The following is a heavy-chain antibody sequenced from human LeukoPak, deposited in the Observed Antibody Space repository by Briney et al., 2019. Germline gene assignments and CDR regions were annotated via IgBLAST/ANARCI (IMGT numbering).Heavy chain of an antibody. CDR1: GYTFTAHH. V-gene: IGHV1-2*02. Sequence: ASVKVSCRASGYTFTAHHIHWVRHAPGQGLEWMGWLNPNSGGTNYAQKFQGRVTMTRDTSISTAYMELNSLRSDDTAVYYCARVDANTWYGKIDYWGQGTLVTVSS. CDR3: ARVDANTWYGKIDY. CDR2: LNPNSGGT. D-gene: IGHD6-13*01. J-gene: IGHJ4*02.